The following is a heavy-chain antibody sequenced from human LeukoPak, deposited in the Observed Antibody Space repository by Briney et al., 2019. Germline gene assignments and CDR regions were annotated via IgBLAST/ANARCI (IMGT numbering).Heavy chain of an antibody. J-gene: IGHJ4*02. D-gene: IGHD1-14*01. V-gene: IGHV3-30*02. CDR2: IRYDGSNK. CDR1: GFTFSSYG. CDR3: AKATGYLL. Sequence: GGPLRLSCAASGFTFSSYGMHWVRQAPGKGLEWVAFIRYDGSNKYYADSVKGRFTIARDDPENTLFLQMNSLRAEDTAVYYCAKATGYLLWGQGTLVTVSS.